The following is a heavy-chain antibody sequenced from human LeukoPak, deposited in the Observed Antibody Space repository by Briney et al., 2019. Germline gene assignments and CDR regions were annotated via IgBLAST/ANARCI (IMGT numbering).Heavy chain of an antibody. J-gene: IGHJ4*02. CDR2: IIPIFGTA. CDR3: ARPVYSSSWSYYFDY. V-gene: IGHV1-69*05. CDR1: GGTFSSYA. D-gene: IGHD6-13*01. Sequence: SVKVSCKASGGTFSSYAISWVRQAPGQGLEWMGGIIPIFGTANYAQKFQGRVTITTDESTSTAYMELSSLRSEDTAVYYCARPVYSSSWSYYFDYWGQGTLVTVSS.